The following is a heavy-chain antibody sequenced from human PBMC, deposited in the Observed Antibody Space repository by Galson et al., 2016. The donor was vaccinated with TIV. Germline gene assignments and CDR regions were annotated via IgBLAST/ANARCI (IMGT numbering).Heavy chain of an antibody. V-gene: IGHV2-70*11. Sequence: PALVKPTQTLTLTCTFSGFSLSRSRMCVTWMRQPPGKALEWLARIDGDDDTYYNNFLATRLFITKDTSRNHVVLTLTNLDPADTATYYCARASSDYFYNYGMDGWGQGTTVTVS. CDR2: IDGDDDT. CDR1: GFSLSRSRMC. CDR3: ARASSDYFYNYGMDG. J-gene: IGHJ6*02. D-gene: IGHD6-19*01.